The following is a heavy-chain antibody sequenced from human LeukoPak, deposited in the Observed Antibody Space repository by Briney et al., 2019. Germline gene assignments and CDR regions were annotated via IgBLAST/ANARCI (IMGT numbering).Heavy chain of an antibody. J-gene: IGHJ5*02. V-gene: IGHV3-21*01. D-gene: IGHD3-9*01. CDR1: GFTLRSYT. CDR3: ARDLASGLRYFDWLFGFDP. CDR2: IGISSNKI. Sequence: GGSLRLSCAASGFTLRSYTMNWVRQAPGKGLEWVSSIGISSNKIYYADSVKGRFIISRDNAKNSVYLQMNSLRAEDTAVYYCARDLASGLRYFDWLFGFDPWGQGTLVTVSS.